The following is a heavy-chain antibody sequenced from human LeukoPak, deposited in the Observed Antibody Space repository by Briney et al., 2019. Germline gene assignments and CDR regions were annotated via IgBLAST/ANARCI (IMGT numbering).Heavy chain of an antibody. Sequence: GGSLRLSCAASGFIVSGDFMSWVRQAPGKGLEWVSVIYSDGSTYYADSVKGRFTISRDNSKNTLDLQMTGLRAEDTAGYYCARERGRGRDSPWFDYWGQGTLVTVSS. V-gene: IGHV3-53*01. CDR3: ARERGRGRDSPWFDY. D-gene: IGHD1-26*01. CDR1: GFIVSGDF. CDR2: IYSDGST. J-gene: IGHJ4*02.